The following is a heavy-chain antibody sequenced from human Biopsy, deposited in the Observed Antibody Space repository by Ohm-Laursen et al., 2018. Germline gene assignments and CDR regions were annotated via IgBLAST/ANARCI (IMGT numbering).Heavy chain of an antibody. Sequence: SLRLSCSASGFTFGDYYMSWIRQAPGKGLEWLSYISGSGVTKMYADSVKGRFTVSRDNAKNSLYLEMNSLRVEDTAVYYCARSVGIMAAPIDYWGQGTLVTVSS. J-gene: IGHJ4*02. CDR2: ISGSGVTK. D-gene: IGHD3-16*01. CDR1: GFTFGDYY. V-gene: IGHV3-11*01. CDR3: ARSVGIMAAPIDY.